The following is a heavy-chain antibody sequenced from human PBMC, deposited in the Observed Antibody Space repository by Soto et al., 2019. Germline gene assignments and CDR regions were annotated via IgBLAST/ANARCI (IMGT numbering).Heavy chain of an antibody. V-gene: IGHV4-59*08. J-gene: IGHJ6*03. CDR2: IYYSGST. D-gene: IGHD2-15*01. Sequence: SETLSLTCTVSGGSISSYYWSWIRQPPGKGLEWIGYIYYSGSTNYNPSLKSRVAISVDTSKNQFSLKLSSVTAADTAVYYCARRGAEPGYYYYYYMDVWGKGTTVTV. CDR1: GGSISSYY. CDR3: ARRGAEPGYYYYYYMDV.